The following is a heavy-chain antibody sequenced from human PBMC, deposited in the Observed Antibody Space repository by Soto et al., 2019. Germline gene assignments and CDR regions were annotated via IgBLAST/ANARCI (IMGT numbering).Heavy chain of an antibody. J-gene: IGHJ4*02. D-gene: IGHD3-9*01. CDR3: ARGSAYYDILTRTGLPRAFDY. CDR2: ISYDGSNK. Sequence: GGSLRLSCAASGFTFSSYAMHWVRQAPGKGLEWVAVISYDGSNKYYADSAKGRFTISRDNSKNTLYLQMNSLRAEDTAVYYCARGSAYYDILTRTGLPRAFDYWGQGTLVTVSS. CDR1: GFTFSSYA. V-gene: IGHV3-30-3*01.